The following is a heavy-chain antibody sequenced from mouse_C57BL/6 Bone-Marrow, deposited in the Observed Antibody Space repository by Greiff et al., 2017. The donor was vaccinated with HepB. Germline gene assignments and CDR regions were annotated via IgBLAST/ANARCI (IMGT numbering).Heavy chain of an antibody. D-gene: IGHD2-5*01. CDR2: IRLKSDNYAT. CDR1: GFTFSNYW. Sequence: EVKLVESGGGLVQPGGSMKLSCVASGFTFSNYWMNWVRQSPEKGLEWVAQIRLKSDNYATHYAESVKGRFTISRDDSKSSVYLQMNNLRAEDTGIYYCTAPLYSTPFAYWGQGTLVTVSA. J-gene: IGHJ3*01. V-gene: IGHV6-3*01. CDR3: TAPLYSTPFAY.